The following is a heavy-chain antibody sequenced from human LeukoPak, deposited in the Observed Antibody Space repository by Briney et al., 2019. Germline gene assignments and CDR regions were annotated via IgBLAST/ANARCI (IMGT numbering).Heavy chain of an antibody. D-gene: IGHD3-10*01. CDR1: GYSFTSYW. CDR2: IYPGDSDT. V-gene: IGHV5-51*01. CDR3: ARRQYYGSGSYYKWYYFDY. Sequence: GESLKISCKGSGYSFTSYWIGWVRQMPGKGPEWMGIIYPGDSDTRYSPSFQGQVTISADKSISTAYLQWSSLKASDTAMYYCARRQYYGSGSYYKWYYFDYWGQGTLVTVSS. J-gene: IGHJ4*02.